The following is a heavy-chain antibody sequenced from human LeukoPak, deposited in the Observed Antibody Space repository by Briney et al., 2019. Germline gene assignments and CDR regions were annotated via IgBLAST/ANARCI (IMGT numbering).Heavy chain of an antibody. V-gene: IGHV3-30*02. D-gene: IGHD1-26*01. CDR2: IRYDGSIE. Sequence: GGSLRLSCAASGFLFSNFGMHWVRQAPGKGLEWVTFIRYDGSIEYYVDSVKGRFTISRDNSKNTLYLQMNSLRAADTAVYYCATPFFGDSGSYFRPFDHWGQGTLVTVSS. J-gene: IGHJ4*02. CDR3: ATPFFGDSGSYFRPFDH. CDR1: GFLFSNFG.